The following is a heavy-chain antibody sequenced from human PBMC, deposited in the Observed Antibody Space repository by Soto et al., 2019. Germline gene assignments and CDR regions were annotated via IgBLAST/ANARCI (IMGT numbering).Heavy chain of an antibody. Sequence: GGSLRLSCAAAGFTFSTYAMSWVRQAPGKGLEWVSGISGSGGSTYYADSVKGRFTISRDNSKNTLFLQMNSLRAEDTTVYYCAKEGDSSSWFVGGYFDYWGQGTLVTVSS. CDR2: ISGSGGST. CDR1: GFTFSTYA. J-gene: IGHJ4*02. D-gene: IGHD6-13*01. V-gene: IGHV3-23*01. CDR3: AKEGDSSSWFVGGYFDY.